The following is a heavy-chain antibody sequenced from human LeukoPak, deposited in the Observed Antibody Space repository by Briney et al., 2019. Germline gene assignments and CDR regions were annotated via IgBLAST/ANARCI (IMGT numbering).Heavy chain of an antibody. CDR3: AKRFAASSGWFDY. J-gene: IGHJ4*02. Sequence: QPGGSLRLSCAASGFTFSSYGMHWVRQAPGKGLEWVAVISYDGSNKYYADSVKGRFTISRDNSKNTLYLQMNSLRAEDTAVYYCAKRFAASSGWFDYWGQGTLVTVSS. V-gene: IGHV3-30*18. CDR2: ISYDGSNK. CDR1: GFTFSSYG. D-gene: IGHD6-19*01.